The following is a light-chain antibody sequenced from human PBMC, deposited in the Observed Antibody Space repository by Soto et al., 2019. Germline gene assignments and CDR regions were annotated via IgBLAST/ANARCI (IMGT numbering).Light chain of an antibody. Sequence: QSVLTQPPSASGTPGQRVTISCSGSSSNIGSNSVTWYQHVPGTAPKLLIYHDHHRPSGAPDRFSASKSGTSASLAISGLQSDDEADYFCAAWDERLNGLIFGGGTKLTVL. CDR1: SSNIGSNS. CDR3: AAWDERLNGLI. CDR2: HDH. V-gene: IGLV1-44*01. J-gene: IGLJ2*01.